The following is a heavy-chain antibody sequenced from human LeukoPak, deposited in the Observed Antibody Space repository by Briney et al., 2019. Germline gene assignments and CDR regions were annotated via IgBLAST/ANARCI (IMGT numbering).Heavy chain of an antibody. CDR2: INPYNGYT. V-gene: IGHV1-2*02. Sequence: DSVKVPCKSSGYTFTDHFIHWVRQAPGQGLEWVGEINPYNGYTKYAWRLQGRVTMTRDTSISTAFMEVSRLTSDDTAVYYCARDYSLNDYYWGQGTLVTVAS. CDR3: ARDYSLNDYY. J-gene: IGHJ4*02. CDR1: GYTFTDHF. D-gene: IGHD5-12*01.